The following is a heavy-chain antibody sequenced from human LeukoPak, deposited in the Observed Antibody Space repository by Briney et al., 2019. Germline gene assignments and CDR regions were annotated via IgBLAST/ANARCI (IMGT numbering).Heavy chain of an antibody. Sequence: GGSLRLSCAASGFTVNSNYMSWVRQAPGKGLEWVSVIYSGGSTYYADSVKGRFTISRDNSKNTLYLQMNSLRAEDTAVYYCARRPRGYGMDVWGQGTTVTVSS. CDR3: ARRPRGYGMDV. CDR2: IYSGGST. D-gene: IGHD3-10*01. J-gene: IGHJ6*02. V-gene: IGHV3-53*01. CDR1: GFTVNSNY.